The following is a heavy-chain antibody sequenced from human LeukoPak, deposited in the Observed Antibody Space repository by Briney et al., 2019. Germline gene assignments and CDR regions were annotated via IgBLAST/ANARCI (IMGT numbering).Heavy chain of an antibody. Sequence: GGALRLSCVASRFTFSNYWMRWVRQAPGKGVEWVGNINQDGSKKVYADSMKGRFTISRDNAKESLYLQLNSLRADDTAVYYCAKWGPHCVGDYCPALDSWGQGTLVTVSS. CDR1: RFTFSNYW. V-gene: IGHV3-7*01. CDR2: INQDGSKK. CDR3: AKWGPHCVGDYCPALDS. D-gene: IGHD2-21*02. J-gene: IGHJ4*02.